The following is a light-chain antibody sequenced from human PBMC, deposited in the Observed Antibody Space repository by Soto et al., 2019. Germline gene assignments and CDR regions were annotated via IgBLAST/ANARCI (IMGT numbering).Light chain of an antibody. CDR2: KAS. Sequence: DVEMTQSPSTLPTSIGDRVTLNCRASQNVSNWLAWYQQKPGKAPKLLIYKASRLESGVPSRFSASGYGTDFTLTINRLHSDYFATYFCQQYSKESTFGQGTKLEIK. J-gene: IGKJ2*01. V-gene: IGKV1-5*03. CDR1: QNVSNW. CDR3: QQYSKEST.